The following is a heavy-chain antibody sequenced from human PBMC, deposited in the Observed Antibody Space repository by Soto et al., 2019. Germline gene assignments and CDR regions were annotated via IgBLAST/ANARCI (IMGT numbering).Heavy chain of an antibody. CDR3: ARGSVSSGWYYYYYYMDV. J-gene: IGHJ6*03. V-gene: IGHV1-8*01. D-gene: IGHD6-19*01. CDR2: MNPNSGNT. Sequence: GASVKVSCKASGYTFTSYDINWVRQATGQGLEWMGWMNPNSGNTGHAQKFQGRVTMTRNTSISTAYMELSSLRSEDTAVYYCARGSVSSGWYYYYYYMDVWGKGTTVTVSS. CDR1: GYTFTSYD.